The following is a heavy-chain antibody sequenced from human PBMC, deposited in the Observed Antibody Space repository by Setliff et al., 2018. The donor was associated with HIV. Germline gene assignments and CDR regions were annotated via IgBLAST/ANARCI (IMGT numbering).Heavy chain of an antibody. V-gene: IGHV1-69*02. CDR3: ASTRLSYDSSGYDPHDAFDI. CDR1: GGTFSSYT. CDR2: IIPILGIA. Sequence: ASVKVSCKASGGTFSSYTISWVRQAPGQGLEWMGRIIPILGIANYAQKFQGRVTITADKSTSTAYMELSSLRSEDTAVYYCASTRLSYDSSGYDPHDAFDIWGQGTMVTVSS. J-gene: IGHJ3*02. D-gene: IGHD3-22*01.